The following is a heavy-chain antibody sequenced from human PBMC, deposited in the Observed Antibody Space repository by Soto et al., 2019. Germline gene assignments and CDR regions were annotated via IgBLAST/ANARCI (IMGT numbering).Heavy chain of an antibody. Sequence: QVQLQQWGAGLLKPSETLSLTCAVYGGSFSGYYWSWIRQPPGKGLEWIGEINHSGSTNYNPSLKSRVTISVYTSKNQFSLKLSSVTAADTAVYYCARGFRIQLWLLMWWFDPWGQGTLVTVSS. D-gene: IGHD5-18*01. CDR1: GGSFSGYY. V-gene: IGHV4-34*01. CDR3: ARGFRIQLWLLMWWFDP. J-gene: IGHJ5*02. CDR2: INHSGST.